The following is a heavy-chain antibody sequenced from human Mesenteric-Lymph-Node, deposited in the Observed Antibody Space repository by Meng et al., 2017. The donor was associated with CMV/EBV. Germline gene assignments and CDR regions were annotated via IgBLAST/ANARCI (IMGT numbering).Heavy chain of an antibody. CDR3: ATGGYCSSTNCSDYYYYGMDV. CDR1: RFIFRSHA. D-gene: IGHD2-2*01. Sequence: GESLKISCAASRFIFRSHAMHWGRQAPGKGLEWVAVISYDGSNKYYADSVKGRFTISRDNSKNTLYLQVNSLRAEDTAVYYCATGGYCSSTNCSDYYYYGMDVWGQGTTVTVSS. CDR2: ISYDGSNK. J-gene: IGHJ6*02. V-gene: IGHV3-30-3*02.